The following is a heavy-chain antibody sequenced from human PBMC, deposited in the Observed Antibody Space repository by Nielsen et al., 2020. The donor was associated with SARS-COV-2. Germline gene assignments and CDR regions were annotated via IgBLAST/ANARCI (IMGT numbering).Heavy chain of an antibody. D-gene: IGHD3-3*01. Sequence: SETLSLTCTVSGGSISSGGYYWSWIRQHPGKGLEWIGYNYYSGSTYYNPSPKSRVTISVDTSKNQFSLKLSSVTAADTAVYYCARGITIFGVVKGAFDIWGQGTMVTVSS. CDR2: NYYSGST. J-gene: IGHJ3*02. CDR3: ARGITIFGVVKGAFDI. CDR1: GGSISSGGYY. V-gene: IGHV4-31*03.